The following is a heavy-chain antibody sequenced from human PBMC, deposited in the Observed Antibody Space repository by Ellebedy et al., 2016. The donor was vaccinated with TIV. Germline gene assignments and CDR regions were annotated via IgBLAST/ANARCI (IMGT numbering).Heavy chain of an antibody. CDR1: GGSITSSTYY. V-gene: IGHV4-39*01. CDR2: IFYSGTP. CDR3: ASGQFDDMAV. Sequence: SETLSLTXSVSGGSITSSTYYWGWIRQPPGKGLEWIGSIFYSGTPYYNPSLKGRVTISVDTSKTQFSLKVSSVTAADTAVYYCASGQFDDMAVWGQGTTVTVSS. J-gene: IGHJ6*02. D-gene: IGHD3-10*01.